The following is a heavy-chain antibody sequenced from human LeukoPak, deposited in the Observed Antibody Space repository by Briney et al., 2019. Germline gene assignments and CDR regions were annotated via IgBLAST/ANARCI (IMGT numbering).Heavy chain of an antibody. Sequence: GGSLRLSCAASGFTFNTYWMIWVRQAPGKGLEWVANIKEDGSEKHYVDSVKGRFTISRDNAKKSVYLQMNSLRAEDTAMYYCARNTARALDYWGQGTLVTVSS. CDR1: GFTFNTYW. CDR3: ARNTARALDY. J-gene: IGHJ4*02. V-gene: IGHV3-7*01. CDR2: IKEDGSEK. D-gene: IGHD5-18*01.